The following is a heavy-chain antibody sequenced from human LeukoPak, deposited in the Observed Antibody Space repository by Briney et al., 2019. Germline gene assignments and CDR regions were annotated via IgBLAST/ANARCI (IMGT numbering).Heavy chain of an antibody. CDR2: INHSGST. CDR1: GGSFSGYY. CDR3: AREDSSGYLGAFDI. Sequence: PSETLSLTCAVYGGSFSGYYWSWIRQPPGKGLEWIGEINHSGSTNYNPSLKSRVTISVDTSKKQFSLKLSSVTAADTAVYYCAREDSSGYLGAFDIWGQGTMVTVSS. V-gene: IGHV4-34*01. D-gene: IGHD3-22*01. J-gene: IGHJ3*02.